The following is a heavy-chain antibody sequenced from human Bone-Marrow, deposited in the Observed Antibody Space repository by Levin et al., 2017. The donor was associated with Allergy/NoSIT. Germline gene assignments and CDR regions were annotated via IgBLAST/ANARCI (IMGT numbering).Heavy chain of an antibody. CDR3: TPGYRDRWYFDF. D-gene: IGHD4-11*01. CDR1: GFTFSHNW. CDR2: IKSESDGGTT. Sequence: GGSLRLSCAVSGFTFSHNWMSWVRRAPGKGLEWVGRIKSESDGGTTDYAAPVKGRFTISRDESKAMVYLQMNGLTTEDTALYYCTPGYRDRWYFDFWGRGTQVIVSS. V-gene: IGHV3-15*01. J-gene: IGHJ2*01.